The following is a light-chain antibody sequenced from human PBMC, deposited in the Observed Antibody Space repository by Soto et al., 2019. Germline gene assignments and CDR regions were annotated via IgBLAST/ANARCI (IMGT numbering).Light chain of an antibody. CDR2: VNS. Sequence: QSVLTQPPSVSGAPGQRVTISCTGSSSNIGAGYDVHWYQQLPGTAPKLLIYVNSNRPSGVPDRFSGSKSGTPASLAITGLQAEDEADYYCQSYDSSLSGYVFGTGTKLTVL. V-gene: IGLV1-40*01. CDR1: SSNIGAGYD. CDR3: QSYDSSLSGYV. J-gene: IGLJ1*01.